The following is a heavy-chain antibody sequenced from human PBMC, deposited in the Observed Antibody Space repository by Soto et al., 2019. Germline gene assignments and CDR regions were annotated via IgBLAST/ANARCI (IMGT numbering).Heavy chain of an antibody. CDR2: IYYSGST. D-gene: IGHD6-6*01. CDR1: GGSISSGDYY. CDR3: ARGRYSSSGWFDP. V-gene: IGHV4-30-4*01. J-gene: IGHJ5*02. Sequence: SETLSLTCTVSGGSISSGDYYWSWIRQPPGKSLEWIGYIYYSGSTYYNPSLKSRVNISVDTSKNQFSLKLCSVTAADTAVYYCARGRYSSSGWFDPWGQGTLVTVSS.